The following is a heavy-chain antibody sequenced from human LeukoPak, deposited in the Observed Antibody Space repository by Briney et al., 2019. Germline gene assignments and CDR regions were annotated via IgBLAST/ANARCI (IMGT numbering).Heavy chain of an antibody. CDR3: ARSPPSRLDPDYIWGTNDY. D-gene: IGHD3-16*01. Sequence: SVKVSCKTSGGTFSNYAISWVRQAPGQGLEWMGGIIPIFGTANYAQKFQGRVTITADESTSTAYIELSNLRSEDTAVYYCARSPPSRLDPDYIWGTNDYWGQGTLVTVSS. J-gene: IGHJ4*02. V-gene: IGHV1-69*13. CDR2: IIPIFGTA. CDR1: GGTFSNYA.